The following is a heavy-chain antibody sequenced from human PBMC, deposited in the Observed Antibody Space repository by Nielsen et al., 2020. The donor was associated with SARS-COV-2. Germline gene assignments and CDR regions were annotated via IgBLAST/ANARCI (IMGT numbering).Heavy chain of an antibody. CDR2: ISAYNGNT. V-gene: IGHV1-8*01. J-gene: IGHJ6*02. D-gene: IGHD2-2*01. Sequence: WVRQAPGQGLEWMGWISAYNGNTGYAQKFQGRVTMTRNTSISTAYMELSSLRSEDTAVYYCARDHCSSTSCLYYYYGMDVWGQGTTVTVSS. CDR3: ARDHCSSTSCLYYYYGMDV.